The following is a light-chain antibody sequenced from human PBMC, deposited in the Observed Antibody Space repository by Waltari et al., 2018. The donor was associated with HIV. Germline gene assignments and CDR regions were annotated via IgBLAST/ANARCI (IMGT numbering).Light chain of an antibody. CDR3: QQYATSPRT. V-gene: IGKV3-20*01. J-gene: IGKJ1*01. CDR1: QSVRSRS. Sequence: EIVLTQSPGPLSSSPGERATLPCRASQSVRSRSLAWYQQRPGQAPRLLISGASSRATGIPDRFSGSGSGTDFSLTISRLEPEDFAVYYCQQYATSPRTFGQGTKVEIK. CDR2: GAS.